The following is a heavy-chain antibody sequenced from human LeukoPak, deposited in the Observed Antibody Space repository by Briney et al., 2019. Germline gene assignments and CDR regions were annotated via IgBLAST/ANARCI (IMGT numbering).Heavy chain of an antibody. D-gene: IGHD2-8*01. Sequence: GGSLRLSCAASGFTFSDYYMSWIRQAPGKGLEWVSYISSSSSYTNYADSVKGRFTISRDNSKNTLYLQMNTLRAEDTAVYYCARGTNGPDYWGQGTLVTVSS. CDR3: ARGTNGPDY. CDR1: GFTFSDYY. CDR2: ISSSSSYT. V-gene: IGHV3-11*05. J-gene: IGHJ4*02.